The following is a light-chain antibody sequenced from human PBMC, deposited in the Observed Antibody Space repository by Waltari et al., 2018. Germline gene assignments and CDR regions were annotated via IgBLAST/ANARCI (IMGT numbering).Light chain of an antibody. CDR2: KGA. J-gene: IGKJ2*01. Sequence: VVMTQSPLSLPVTLGQPAPLSCRSSQSHVNSDGNTYLNWFQQRPGHSPRRLIYKGAKRYSGVSGSFSGSGSGTDFTLKIRRVEAADVGVYYCMQGSQWTRTFGQGTKLEI. V-gene: IGKV2-30*01. CDR1: QSHVNSDGNTY. CDR3: MQGSQWTRT.